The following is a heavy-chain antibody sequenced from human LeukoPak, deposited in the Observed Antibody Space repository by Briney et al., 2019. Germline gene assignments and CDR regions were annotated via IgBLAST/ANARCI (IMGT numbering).Heavy chain of an antibody. CDR2: IYYIGST. D-gene: IGHD3-3*01. CDR3: ARDSSRITIFGVALGPLDY. CDR1: GGSISSSSYY. J-gene: IGHJ4*02. V-gene: IGHV4-61*01. Sequence: SETLSLTCTVSGGSISSSSYYWSWIRQPPGKGLEWIGYIYYIGSTNYNPSLKSRVTISVDTSKNQFSLTLSSVTAADTAVYYCARDSSRITIFGVALGPLDYWGQGTLVTVSS.